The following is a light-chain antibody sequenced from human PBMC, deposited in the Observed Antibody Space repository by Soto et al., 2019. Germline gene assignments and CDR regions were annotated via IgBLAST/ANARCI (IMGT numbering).Light chain of an antibody. J-gene: IGLJ3*02. Sequence: QSALTQPASVSGSPGQSITISCTGASSDVGDYNYVSWYQHHPGKAPKLVIYVVSSRPSGVSGRFSGSKSGNTASLTISGLQAEDEADYYCSSYATSSTLEWVFGGGTKLTVL. CDR1: SSDVGDYNY. CDR2: VVS. V-gene: IGLV2-14*03. CDR3: SSYATSSTLEWV.